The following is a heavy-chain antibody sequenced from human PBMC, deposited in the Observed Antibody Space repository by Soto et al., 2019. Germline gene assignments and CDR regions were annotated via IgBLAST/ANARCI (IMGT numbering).Heavy chain of an antibody. CDR3: AKDKDIVVVLAAPDAFDI. V-gene: IGHV3-23*01. CDR1: GFTFSSYA. Sequence: GGSLRLSCAASGFTFSSYAMSWVRQAPGKGLEWVSAISGSGGSTYYADSVKGRFTISRDNSKNTLYLQMNSLRAEDTAVYYCAKDKDIVVVLAAPDAFDIWGQGTMVTVSS. CDR2: ISGSGGST. J-gene: IGHJ3*02. D-gene: IGHD2-2*01.